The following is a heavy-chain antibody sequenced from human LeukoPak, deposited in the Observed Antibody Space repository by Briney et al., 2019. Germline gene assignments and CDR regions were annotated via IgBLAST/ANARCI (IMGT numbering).Heavy chain of an antibody. J-gene: IGHJ6*03. D-gene: IGHD2-2*01. CDR3: AKDRVPAAPDNYYYYMDV. CDR1: GFTFSSYA. V-gene: IGHV3-23*01. Sequence: GGSLRLSCAASGFTFSSYAMSWVRQAPGKGLEWVSAISGSGGSTYYADSVKGRFTISRDNSKNTLYLQMNSLRAEDTAVYYWAKDRVPAAPDNYYYYMDVWGKGTTVTVSS. CDR2: ISGSGGST.